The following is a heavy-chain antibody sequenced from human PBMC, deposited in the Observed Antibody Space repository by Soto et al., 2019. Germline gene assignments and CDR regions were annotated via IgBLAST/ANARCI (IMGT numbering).Heavy chain of an antibody. D-gene: IGHD3-22*01. CDR1: GYTFTDSY. V-gene: IGHV1-2*04. CDR2: ISPSSGAT. J-gene: IGHJ6*02. CDR3: ARHGPRVYYDNSDYYYYGMDV. Sequence: ASVKVSCKASGYTFTDSYIRWVRQAPGKGLEWMGWISPSSGATQYAQKFQGWVTVTRDTSTSTAYLDVSRLKASDTAMYYCARHGPRVYYDNSDYYYYGMDVWGQGTTVTVSS.